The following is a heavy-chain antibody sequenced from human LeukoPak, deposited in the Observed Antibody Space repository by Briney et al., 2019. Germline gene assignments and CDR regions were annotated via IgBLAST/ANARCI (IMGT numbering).Heavy chain of an antibody. V-gene: IGHV1-18*04. D-gene: IGHD6-19*01. J-gene: IGHJ5*02. CDR2: ISAYNGDT. CDR1: GYTFNSHG. CDR3: ARDPSNTSGWKTWFDP. Sequence: GESLKISCKASGYTFNSHGISWVRQAPGQGLEWMGWISAYNGDTNFAQKFQGRVTLTTDRTTSTAYLELRSLRSDDTAVYYCARDPSNTSGWKTWFDPWGQGTLVTVSS.